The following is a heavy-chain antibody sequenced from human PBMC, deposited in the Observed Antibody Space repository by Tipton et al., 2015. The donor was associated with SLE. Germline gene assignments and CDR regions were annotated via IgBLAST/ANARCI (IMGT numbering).Heavy chain of an antibody. CDR2: ISSSSSYI. CDR1: GFTFSSYS. D-gene: IGHD3-22*01. Sequence: GSLRLSCAASGFTFSSYSMNWVRQAPGKGLEWVSSISSSSSYIYYADSVKGRFTISRDNAKNSLYLQMNSLRAEDTAVYYCARGSYYYDSSDCLDYWGQGTLVTVSS. CDR3: ARGSYYYDSSDCLDY. J-gene: IGHJ4*02. V-gene: IGHV3-21*01.